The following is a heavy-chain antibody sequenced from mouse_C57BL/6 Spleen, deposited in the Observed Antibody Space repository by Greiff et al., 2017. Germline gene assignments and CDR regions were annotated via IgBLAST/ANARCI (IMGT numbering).Heavy chain of an antibody. J-gene: IGHJ3*01. D-gene: IGHD2-2*01. CDR2: IHSNSGST. CDR3: ARSGYDVIAY. Sequence: VKLLQPGAELVKPGASVKLSCKASGYTFTSYWMHWVQQRPGQGLEWIGMIHSNSGSTNYNEKFKSKATLTVDKSTSTAYMQLSSLTSENSAVYYCARSGYDVIAYWGQGTLVTVSA. CDR1: GYTFTSYW. V-gene: IGHV1-64*01.